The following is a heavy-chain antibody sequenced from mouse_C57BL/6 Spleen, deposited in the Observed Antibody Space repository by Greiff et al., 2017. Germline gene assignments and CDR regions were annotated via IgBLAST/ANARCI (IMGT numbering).Heavy chain of an antibody. CDR1: GYTFTDYN. V-gene: IGHV1-18*01. J-gene: IGHJ2*01. D-gene: IGHD2-3*01. Sequence: EVKLMESGPELVKPGASVKIPCKASGYTFTDYNMDWVKQSHGKSLEWIGDINPNNGGTIYNQKFKGKATLTVDKSSSTAYMEIRSLTSEDTAVYYCARWDGYYLDYWGQGTTLTVSS. CDR2: INPNNGGT. CDR3: ARWDGYYLDY.